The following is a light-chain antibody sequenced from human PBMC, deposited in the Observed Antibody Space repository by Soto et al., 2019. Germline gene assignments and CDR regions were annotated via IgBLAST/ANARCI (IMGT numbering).Light chain of an antibody. CDR3: QQIYSAPLT. V-gene: IGKV1-39*01. J-gene: IGKJ4*01. Sequence: DIQITQSPSSLSASVVDRVTITCRASQSITTYLNWYRQKPGKAPKLLIYAASSLQSGVPSRFSGSGSETECTLSISSLQPEDFATYFCQQIYSAPLTFGGGTKVDIK. CDR2: AAS. CDR1: QSITTY.